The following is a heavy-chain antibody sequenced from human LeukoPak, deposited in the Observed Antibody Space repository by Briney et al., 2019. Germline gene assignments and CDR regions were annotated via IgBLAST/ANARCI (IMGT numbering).Heavy chain of an antibody. J-gene: IGHJ4*02. D-gene: IGHD3-16*01. CDR1: GYTFTGYY. CDR3: ARDRSRFLGLCYFDY. CDR2: INPNSGGT. Sequence: GASVKVSCKASGYTFTGYYMHWVRHAPGQGLEWMGWINPNSGGTNYAQKFQGRVTMTRDTSISTAYMELSRLRSDDTAVYYCARDRSRFLGLCYFDYWGQGTLVTVSS. V-gene: IGHV1-2*02.